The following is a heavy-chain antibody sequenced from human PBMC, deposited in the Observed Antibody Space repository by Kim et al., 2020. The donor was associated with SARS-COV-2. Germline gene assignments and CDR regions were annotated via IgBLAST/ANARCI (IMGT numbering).Heavy chain of an antibody. J-gene: IGHJ4*02. CDR2: IKQDESEK. CDR3: ARVRLNENSAYRDVDQ. D-gene: IGHD3-16*01. Sequence: GGSLRLSCAVSGFTFSSYWMSWVRQAPGKGLEWVANIKQDESEKNYVDSVKGRFTISRDNAKNSLYLQMNSLRAEDTAVYFCARVRLNENSAYRDVDQWGQGALVTVSS. V-gene: IGHV3-7*01. CDR1: GFTFSSYW.